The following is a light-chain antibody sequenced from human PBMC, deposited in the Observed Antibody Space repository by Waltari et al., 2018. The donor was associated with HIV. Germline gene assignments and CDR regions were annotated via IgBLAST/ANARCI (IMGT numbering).Light chain of an antibody. CDR2: DVI. Sequence: QSALTQPRSVSGSPGQSVTISCTGTRSDVGGYDYVSWYQQPPGKAPKLMIFDVIKRPSGVPDRFSGSKSGNTASLTISGLQAEDEADYYCCSYAGSYTFYVFGTGTKVTVL. CDR3: CSYAGSYTFYV. J-gene: IGLJ1*01. V-gene: IGLV2-11*01. CDR1: RSDVGGYDY.